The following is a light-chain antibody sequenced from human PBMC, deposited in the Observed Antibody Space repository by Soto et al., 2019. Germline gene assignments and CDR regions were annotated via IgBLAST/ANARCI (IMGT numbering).Light chain of an antibody. V-gene: IGKV3-11*01. CDR2: DAS. CDR3: QQYSNWPPLT. CDR1: QSVKTF. J-gene: IGKJ5*01. Sequence: ATLAVSPGLRPTLSCWSSQSVKTFLAWYQQRPGQAPRLLIHDASPRAAGIPARFSGSGFGTDFTLTISSLGPEDAAVYYCQQYSNWPPLTFGQGTRLEIK.